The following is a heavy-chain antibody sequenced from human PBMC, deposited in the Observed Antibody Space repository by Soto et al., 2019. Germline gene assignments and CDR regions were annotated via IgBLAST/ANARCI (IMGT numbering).Heavy chain of an antibody. V-gene: IGHV4-34*01. CDR3: ARSTVTTRYYFDY. Sequence: TSETLSLTCAVYGGSFSGYYWSWIRQPPGKGLEWIGEINHSGSTNYNPSLKSRVTISVDTSKNQFSLKLSSVTAADTAVYYCARSTVTTRYYFDYWGQGTLVTVSS. J-gene: IGHJ4*02. D-gene: IGHD4-17*01. CDR1: GGSFSGYY. CDR2: INHSGST.